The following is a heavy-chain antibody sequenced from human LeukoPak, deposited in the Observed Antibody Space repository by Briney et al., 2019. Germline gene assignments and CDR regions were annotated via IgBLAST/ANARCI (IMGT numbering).Heavy chain of an antibody. V-gene: IGHV4-39*01. CDR1: GGSISSSYY. CDR2: IYYSGNT. CDR3: VLSITITAAGLFDY. J-gene: IGHJ4*02. Sequence: SETLSLTCTVSGGSISSSYYWGWIRQPPGKGLEWLGTIYYSGNTFYNPSLRSRVTISVDTSKNQFSLTLSSVTAADTAVYYCVLSITITAAGLFDYWGQGTLVTVSS. D-gene: IGHD6-13*01.